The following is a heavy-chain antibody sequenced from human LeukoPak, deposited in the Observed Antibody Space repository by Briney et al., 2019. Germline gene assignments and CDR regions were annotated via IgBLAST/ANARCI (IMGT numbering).Heavy chain of an antibody. V-gene: IGHV3-49*03. CDR1: GFTFGDYL. J-gene: IGHJ4*02. CDR3: SRGSGWLSVY. CDR2: ISGGTT. D-gene: IGHD6-19*01. Sequence: GRPLRLSCTASGFTFGDYLMSWFRQARGKGLEWIGFISGGTTEYAASVKGRFTISRDDSTSIAYLQMNSLTTEDTAVYYCSRGSGWLSVYWGQGTLVTVSS.